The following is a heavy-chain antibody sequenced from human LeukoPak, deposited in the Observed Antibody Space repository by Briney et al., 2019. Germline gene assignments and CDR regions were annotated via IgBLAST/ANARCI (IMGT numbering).Heavy chain of an antibody. J-gene: IGHJ6*03. V-gene: IGHV3-49*03. CDR1: GFTFGDYA. CDR2: IRTRSSGTTT. D-gene: IGHD3-9*01. Sequence: GRSLRLSCTGSGFTFGDYAMSWFRQAPGRGLEWVGFIRTRSSGTTTEYAASVKGRFTISRDDSKSIAYLQMNSLKTEDTAVYYCTRAVLRYFDWLLSPRDYYYMDVWGKGTTVTISS. CDR3: TRAVLRYFDWLLSPRDYYYMDV.